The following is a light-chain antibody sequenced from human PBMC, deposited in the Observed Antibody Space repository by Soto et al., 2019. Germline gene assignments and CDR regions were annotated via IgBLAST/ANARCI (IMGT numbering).Light chain of an antibody. V-gene: IGKV3-20*01. CDR3: QQYGSSSPT. CDR1: QSVYNNL. J-gene: IGKJ4*01. Sequence: EIVLTQSPGTLSLSPGERATLSCRASQSVYNNLLAWYQQKPGQAPRLLINGASNRATGIPDRFSGSGSGTDFSLSIDRLQPEFFAVYCCQQYGSSSPTFGGRTQVAI. CDR2: GAS.